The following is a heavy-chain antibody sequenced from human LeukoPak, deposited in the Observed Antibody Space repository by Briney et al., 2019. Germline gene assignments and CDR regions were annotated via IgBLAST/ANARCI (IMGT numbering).Heavy chain of an antibody. CDR2: TSSSGSTI. CDR1: GFNFSSYE. V-gene: IGHV3-48*03. J-gene: IGHJ3*01. CDR3: ARGGSGNTFDV. D-gene: IGHD3-10*01. Sequence: PVGSLCLSRAASGFNFSSYEMNWVRQAPGKGLEWVSYTSSSGSTIYYADSVKRRFTISRDNAKYSLYLQMNSLRGEDTAVYYCARGGSGNTFDVSGQRTMVTVSS.